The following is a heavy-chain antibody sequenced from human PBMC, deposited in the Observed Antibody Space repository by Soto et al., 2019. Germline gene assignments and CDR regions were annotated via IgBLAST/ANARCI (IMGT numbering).Heavy chain of an antibody. CDR2: IYDRGST. CDR3: ASIPLGFLEWSPPARHYYFYGMDV. D-gene: IGHD3-3*01. V-gene: IGHV4-30-4*01. CDR1: DGSVNDDDYY. Sequence: SETMSHTRTFSDGSVNDDDYYLSWEKPPPVEGLEWIGHIYDRGSTYYTPSLKSRVTMSVDTSKSQFSLKLSSVTAADTAVYYCASIPLGFLEWSPPARHYYFYGMDVWGQGTTVTVSS. J-gene: IGHJ6*02.